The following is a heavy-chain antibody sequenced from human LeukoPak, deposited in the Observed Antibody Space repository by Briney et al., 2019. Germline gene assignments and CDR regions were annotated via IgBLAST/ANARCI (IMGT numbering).Heavy chain of an antibody. CDR2: INHSGST. D-gene: IGHD5-12*01. CDR3: ARARWLRLSNWFDP. V-gene: IGHV4-34*01. Sequence: SETLSLTCAVYGGSFSGYYWSWIRQPPGKGLEWIGEINHSGSTDYNPSLKSRVTISVDTSKNQFSLKLSSVTAADTAVYYCARARWLRLSNWFDPWGQGTLVTVSS. CDR1: GGSFSGYY. J-gene: IGHJ5*02.